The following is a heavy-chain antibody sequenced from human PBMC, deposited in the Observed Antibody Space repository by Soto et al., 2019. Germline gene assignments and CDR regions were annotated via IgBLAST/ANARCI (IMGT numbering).Heavy chain of an antibody. CDR2: ISSSGSTI. Sequence: GESLRLSXAASGFTFVDYYISWIRQAPGKGLEWVSYISSSGSTIYYADSGKGRFTISRDNAKNSLYLQMNSLRAEDTAVNYCAREVVVAADDAFDIWGQGTMVTVSS. CDR3: AREVVVAADDAFDI. D-gene: IGHD2-15*01. V-gene: IGHV3-11*01. CDR1: GFTFVDYY. J-gene: IGHJ3*02.